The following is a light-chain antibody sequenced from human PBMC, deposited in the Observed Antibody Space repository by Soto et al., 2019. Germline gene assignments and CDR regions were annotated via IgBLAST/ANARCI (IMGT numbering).Light chain of an antibody. V-gene: IGLV1-51*01. Sequence: QSVLTQPPSVSAAPGQRVTISCSGSSSNIGKNYVSWYQQLPGTAPKLLIYDNNKRPSGIPDRCSGSKSGTSATLGITGLRTGDEADYYCGTWDSSLSGGVFGTGTKLTVL. J-gene: IGLJ1*01. CDR1: SSNIGKNY. CDR2: DNN. CDR3: GTWDSSLSGGV.